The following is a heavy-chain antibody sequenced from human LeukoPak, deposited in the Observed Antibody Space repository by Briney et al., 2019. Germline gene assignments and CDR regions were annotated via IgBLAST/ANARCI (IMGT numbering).Heavy chain of an antibody. D-gene: IGHD3-10*01. J-gene: IGHJ6*02. Sequence: SETLSLTCAVSGGSISSGGYSWSWIRQPPGKGLEWIGYIYHSGSTYYNPSLKSRVTISVDRSKNQFSLKLSSVTAADTAVYYCARGYRYYGSGRGFMDVWGQGTTVTVSS. CDR1: GGSISSGGYS. CDR2: IYHSGST. V-gene: IGHV4-30-2*01. CDR3: ARGYRYYGSGRGFMDV.